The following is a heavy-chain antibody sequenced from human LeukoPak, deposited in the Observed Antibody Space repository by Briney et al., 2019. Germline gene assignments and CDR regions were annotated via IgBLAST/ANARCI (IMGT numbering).Heavy chain of an antibody. V-gene: IGHV3-23*01. D-gene: IGHD3-22*01. CDR3: AKDTDYDSSGYYYGWPDY. CDR1: GFTFSNYG. Sequence: GGSLRLSCAASGFTFSNYGMHWVRQAPGKGLECVSAISGSGGSTYYADSVKGRITISRDNSKNTLYLQMNSLRAEDTAVYYCAKDTDYDSSGYYYGWPDYWGQGTLVTVSS. J-gene: IGHJ4*02. CDR2: ISGSGGST.